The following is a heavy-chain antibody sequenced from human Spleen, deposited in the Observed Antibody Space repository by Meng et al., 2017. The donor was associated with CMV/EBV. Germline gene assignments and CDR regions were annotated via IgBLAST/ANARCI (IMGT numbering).Heavy chain of an antibody. V-gene: IGHV1-2*02. CDR1: GYTFAAYY. CDR3: ASVYSTGCYFDY. CDR2: INPNSCDT. D-gene: IGHD6-19*01. J-gene: IGHJ4*02. Sequence: ASVKVSCKASGYTFAAYYMHWMRQAPGQGLEWMGWINPNSCDTNYAQKFQGRVTMTRDTSISTAYMALTSLRSDDTALYYCASVYSTGCYFDYWGQGTLVTVSS.